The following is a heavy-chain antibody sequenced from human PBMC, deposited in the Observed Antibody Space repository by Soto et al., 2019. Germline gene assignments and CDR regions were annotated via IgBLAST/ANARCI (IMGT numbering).Heavy chain of an antibody. CDR2: ISGDGGST. D-gene: IGHD3-22*01. CDR1: GFTFDDYA. Sequence: GGSLRLSCAASGFTFDDYAMHWVRQAPGKGLEWVSLISGDGGSTYYADSVKGRFTISRDNSKNSLYLQMNSLRTEDTALYYCAKASTYYYDSSGYFQHWGQGTLVTVSS. CDR3: AKASTYYYDSSGYFQH. V-gene: IGHV3-43*02. J-gene: IGHJ1*01.